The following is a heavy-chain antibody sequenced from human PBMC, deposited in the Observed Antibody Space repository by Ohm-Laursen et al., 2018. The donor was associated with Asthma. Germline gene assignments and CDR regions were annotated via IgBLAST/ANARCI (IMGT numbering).Heavy chain of an antibody. V-gene: IGHV3-30*18. CDR1: GFTFSSYG. CDR3: AKDYLTFTDIAVAGGQTDY. J-gene: IGHJ4*02. CDR2: ISYDGSNK. Sequence: SLRLSCAASGFTFSSYGMHWVRQAPGKGLEWVAVISYDGSNKYYTDSVKGRFTISRDNSKNTLYLQMNSLRAEDTAVYYCAKDYLTFTDIAVAGGQTDYWGQGTLVTVSS. D-gene: IGHD6-19*01.